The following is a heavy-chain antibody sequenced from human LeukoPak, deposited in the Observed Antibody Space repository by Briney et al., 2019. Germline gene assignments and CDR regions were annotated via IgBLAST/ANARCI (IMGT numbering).Heavy chain of an antibody. D-gene: IGHD4-17*01. Sequence: ASVKVSCKASGYTFTSYGISWVRQAPGQGLEWMGWISTYTGNTNYAQKLQGRVTMTTDTSTSTAYMELRNVRSDDTAVYYCARRLSHGDYDSSPFDYWGQGTPVTVSS. V-gene: IGHV1-18*01. CDR2: ISTYTGNT. CDR3: ARRLSHGDYDSSPFDY. J-gene: IGHJ4*02. CDR1: GYTFTSYG.